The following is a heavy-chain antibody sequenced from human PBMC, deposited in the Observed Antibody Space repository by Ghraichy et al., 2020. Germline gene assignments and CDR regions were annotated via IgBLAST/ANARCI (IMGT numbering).Heavy chain of an antibody. CDR3: VRDKVAKDAFDI. V-gene: IGHV3-74*01. CDR2: INSDGRST. D-gene: IGHD5-12*01. J-gene: IGHJ3*02. Sequence: GGSLRLSCTASGFTLGSYWMPWVRQAPGKGLVWVARINSDGRSTRSADSVKGRFTVSRDNAKNTLYLQMNSLRAEDTAVYYCVRDKVAKDAFDIWGQGTMVTVSS. CDR1: GFTLGSYW.